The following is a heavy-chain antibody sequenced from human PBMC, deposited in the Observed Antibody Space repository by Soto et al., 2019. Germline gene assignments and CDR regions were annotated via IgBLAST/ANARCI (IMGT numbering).Heavy chain of an antibody. CDR2: IIPIFGTA. CDR3: ARDRNYGDYDFDY. Sequence: SVKVSCKASGGTFSSYAISWVRQAPGQGLEWMGGIIPIFGTANYAQKFQGRVTITADESTSTAYMELSSLRSEDTAVYYCARDRNYGDYDFDYWGQGTLVTVSS. CDR1: GGTFSSYA. D-gene: IGHD4-17*01. V-gene: IGHV1-69*13. J-gene: IGHJ4*02.